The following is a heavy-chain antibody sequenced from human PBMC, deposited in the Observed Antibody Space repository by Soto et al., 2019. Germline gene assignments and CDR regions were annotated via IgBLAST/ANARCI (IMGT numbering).Heavy chain of an antibody. CDR1: GFTFSSYA. CDR2: ISGSGGTT. Sequence: GGSLRLSCAASGFTFSSYAMSWVRQAPGKGLEWVSLISGSGGTTYYADSVKGRFTISRDNPKNTLYLQMNSLRAEDTAVYYCARVVVVPTAAFDIWGQGTMVTVS. D-gene: IGHD3-22*01. CDR3: ARVVVVPTAAFDI. J-gene: IGHJ3*02. V-gene: IGHV3-23*01.